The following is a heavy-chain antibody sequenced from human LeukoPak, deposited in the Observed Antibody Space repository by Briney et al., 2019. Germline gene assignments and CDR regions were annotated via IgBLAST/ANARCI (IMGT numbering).Heavy chain of an antibody. CDR3: ARGTAAGGTSDSSGWYALGY. Sequence: GGSLRLSCAASGFTFSSYGMHWVRQAPGKGLEWVAVIWYDGSNKYYADSVKGRFTISRDNSKNTLFLQMNSLRAEDTAVYYCARGTAAGGTSDSSGWYALGYWGHATLVTVSP. V-gene: IGHV3-33*08. D-gene: IGHD6-13*01. J-gene: IGHJ4*01. CDR1: GFTFSSYG. CDR2: IWYDGSNK.